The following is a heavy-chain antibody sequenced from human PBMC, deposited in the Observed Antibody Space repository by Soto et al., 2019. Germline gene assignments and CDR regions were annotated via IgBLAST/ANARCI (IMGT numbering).Heavy chain of an antibody. J-gene: IGHJ5*02. CDR2: ISAYNGNT. CDR3: ARELGYYDSSGYRHNWFDP. Sequence: GASVKVSCKASGYTFTSYGISWVRQAPGQGLEWMGWISAYNGNTNYAQKLQGRVTMTTDTSTSTAYMELRSLRSDDTAVYYCARELGYYDSSGYRHNWFDPSSQRTLDIVSS. D-gene: IGHD3-22*01. CDR1: GYTFTSYG. V-gene: IGHV1-18*01.